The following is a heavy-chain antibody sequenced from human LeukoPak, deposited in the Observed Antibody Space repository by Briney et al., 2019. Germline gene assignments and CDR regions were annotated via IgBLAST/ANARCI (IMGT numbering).Heavy chain of an antibody. CDR2: ISGSSSYI. CDR1: GFTFSSYS. CDR3: ARAVWDSSGHLFDY. D-gene: IGHD3-22*01. V-gene: IGHV3-21*01. J-gene: IGHJ4*02. Sequence: GGSLRLSCAASGFTFSSYSMNWVRQAPGKGLEWVSSISGSSSYIYYADSVKGRFIISRDNAKNSLYLQMNSLRAEDTAVYYCARAVWDSSGHLFDYWGQGTLVTVSS.